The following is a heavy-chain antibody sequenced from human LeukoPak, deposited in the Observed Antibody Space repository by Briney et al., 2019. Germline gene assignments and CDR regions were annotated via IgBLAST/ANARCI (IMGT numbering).Heavy chain of an antibody. D-gene: IGHD1-7*01. CDR2: IYYSGST. CDR1: GGAISSYY. V-gene: IGHV4-59*07. CDR3: ARAGRAGPGNYVVTHVFDS. J-gene: IGHJ4*02. Sequence: SDTLSLTCTVSGGAISSYYWSWIRQPPGKGLEWIGYIYYSGSTNYNPSLKSRVTTSVDTSKNQFSLKLTSVTATATAVYYWARAGRAGPGNYVVTHVFDSWGQGTLVTVSS.